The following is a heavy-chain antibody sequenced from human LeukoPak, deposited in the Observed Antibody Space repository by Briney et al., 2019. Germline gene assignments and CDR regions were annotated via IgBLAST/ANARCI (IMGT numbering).Heavy chain of an antibody. Sequence: PSETLSLTCAVSGYSISSGYYWGWIRQPPGKGPEWIGSVFHTGSSYYIPSLKSRVTISVDTSKNQFSLEVSSVTAADTAVYYCARRMYYDFWSGKPQTNYYYYMDVWGKGTTVTVSS. CDR1: GYSISSGYY. CDR3: ARRMYYDFWSGKPQTNYYYYMDV. V-gene: IGHV4-38-2*01. D-gene: IGHD3-3*01. J-gene: IGHJ6*03. CDR2: VFHTGSS.